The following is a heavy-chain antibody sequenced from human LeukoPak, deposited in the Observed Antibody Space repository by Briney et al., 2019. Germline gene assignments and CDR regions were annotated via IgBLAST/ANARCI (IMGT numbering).Heavy chain of an antibody. CDR1: GGSISSSSYY. CDR3: AGNRYYYDSSGYYYEFDY. CDR2: IYSSGST. Sequence: SETLSLTCTVSGGSISSSSYYWGWIRQPPGKGLEWIGSIYSSGSTYYNPSLKSRVTISVDTSKNQFSLKLSSVTAADTAVYYCAGNRYYYDSSGYYYEFDYWGQGTLVTVSS. D-gene: IGHD3-22*01. V-gene: IGHV4-39*01. J-gene: IGHJ4*02.